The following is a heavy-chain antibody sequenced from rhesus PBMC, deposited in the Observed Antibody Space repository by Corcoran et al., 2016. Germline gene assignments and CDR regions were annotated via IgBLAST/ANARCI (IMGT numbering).Heavy chain of an antibody. CDR2: IYGSSTST. Sequence: QVQLQESGPGVVKPSETLSLTCAVSGGSISDSYRWSWIRQPPGKGLEWIGYIYGSSTSTNYNPSLKSRGIISLDTSKNQFSLKMSSVTAADTSVYYCASVTQYYEDDYGYYNYGLDSWGQGVVVTVSS. CDR1: GGSISDSYR. J-gene: IGHJ6*01. D-gene: IGHD3-9*01. V-gene: IGHV4S10*01. CDR3: ASVTQYYEDDYGYYNYGLDS.